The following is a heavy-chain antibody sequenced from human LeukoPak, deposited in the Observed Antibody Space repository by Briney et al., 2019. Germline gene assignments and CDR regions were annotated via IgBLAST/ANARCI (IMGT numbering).Heavy chain of an antibody. CDR2: IKPDGDGK. J-gene: IGHJ6*04. CDR1: EFSFSSYW. V-gene: IGHV3-7*01. CDR3: AELGITMIGGV. D-gene: IGHD3-10*02. Sequence: GGSLRLSCEGSEFSFSSYWMSWVRQAPGTGLEWVANIKPDGDGKYYVDSVKGRFTISRDNAKNSLYLQMDSLTAEDTAVYYCAELGITMIGGVWGKGTTVTISS.